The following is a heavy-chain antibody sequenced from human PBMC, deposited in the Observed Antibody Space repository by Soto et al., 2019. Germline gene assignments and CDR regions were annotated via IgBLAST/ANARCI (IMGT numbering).Heavy chain of an antibody. CDR1: GFTFSSYA. CDR3: ARDGRPGYGDYPNWFDP. CDR2: ISYDGSNK. V-gene: IGHV3-30-3*01. Sequence: GGSLRLSCAASGFTFSSYAMHWVRQAPGKGLEWVAVISYDGSNKYYADSVKGRFTISRDNSKNTLYLQMNSLRAEDTAVYYCARDGRPGYGDYPNWFDPWGQGTLVTVSS. D-gene: IGHD4-17*01. J-gene: IGHJ5*02.